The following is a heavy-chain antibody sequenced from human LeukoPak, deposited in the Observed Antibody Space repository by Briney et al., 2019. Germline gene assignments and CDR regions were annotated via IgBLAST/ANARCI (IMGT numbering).Heavy chain of an antibody. CDR3: AKVRGVYCSSPACYYYDS. CDR2: VSPSGGRT. D-gene: IGHD2-2*01. J-gene: IGHJ4*02. Sequence: PGGSLRPSCGASGFTFSSYAMSWVRQTPGRGLEWVAGVSPSGGRTLYADSVEGRFTISRDNSNDTVYLQLSSLRAEDSALYYCAKVRGVYCSSPACYYYDSWGQGTPVTVSS. CDR1: GFTFSSYA. V-gene: IGHV3-23*01.